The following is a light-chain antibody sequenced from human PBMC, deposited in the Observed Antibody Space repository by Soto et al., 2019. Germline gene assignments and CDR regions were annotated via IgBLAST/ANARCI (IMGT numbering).Light chain of an antibody. Sequence: EIVMTQSPATLSVSPGERATLSCRASQSVSSNLAWYQQKPGLAPRLLIYDASSRATGIPDRFSGSGSGTDFTLTISSLEPEDFAVYYCQQRYNGLTFGGGTKVDIK. CDR2: DAS. CDR1: QSVSSN. V-gene: IGKV3-11*01. CDR3: QQRYNGLT. J-gene: IGKJ4*01.